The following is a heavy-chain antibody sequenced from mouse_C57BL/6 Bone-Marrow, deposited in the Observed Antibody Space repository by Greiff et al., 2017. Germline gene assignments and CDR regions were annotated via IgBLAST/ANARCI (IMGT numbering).Heavy chain of an antibody. CDR2: IDPSDSYT. CDR1: GYTFTNYW. V-gene: IGHV1-69*01. J-gene: IGHJ4*01. CDR3: ARDYSNSYYAMDY. D-gene: IGHD2-5*01. Sequence: QVQLQQPGAELVKPGASVKLSCKASGYTFTNYWMHWVKQRPGQGLEWIGEIDPSDSYTNYNQKFKGKSTLTVDKSSSTAYMQLSSLTSEDSAVYYCARDYSNSYYAMDYWGQGTSVTVSS.